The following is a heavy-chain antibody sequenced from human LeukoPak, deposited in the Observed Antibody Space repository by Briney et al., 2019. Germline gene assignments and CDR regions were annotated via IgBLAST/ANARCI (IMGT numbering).Heavy chain of an antibody. D-gene: IGHD3-22*01. J-gene: IGHJ4*02. CDR3: ARGQYDSGGYHYGIRAFYFDY. V-gene: IGHV4-34*01. CDR2: INHSGRT. Sequence: PSETLSLTCGVFGESFSGDFWTWIRQAPGKGLEWLGEINHSGRTNYNPSLTSRVTISVDTSMNQFSLKMRSVTAADTAVYYCARGQYDSGGYHYGIRAFYFDYWGQGTLVTVSS. CDR1: GESFSGDF.